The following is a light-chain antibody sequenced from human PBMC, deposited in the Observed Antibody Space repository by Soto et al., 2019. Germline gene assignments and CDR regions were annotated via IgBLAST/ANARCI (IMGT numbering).Light chain of an antibody. Sequence: DIVMTQSPDSLAVSLGERATINCKSSQSILYSSNNKNYLAWYQEKPGQPPKLLIYWASTRESGVPDRFSGAGSGTDFTLTISSLQAKDAAVYYCQQYYGPPHTFGQGTKLEIK. CDR1: QSILYSSNNKNY. CDR3: QQYYGPPHT. J-gene: IGKJ2*01. CDR2: WAS. V-gene: IGKV4-1*01.